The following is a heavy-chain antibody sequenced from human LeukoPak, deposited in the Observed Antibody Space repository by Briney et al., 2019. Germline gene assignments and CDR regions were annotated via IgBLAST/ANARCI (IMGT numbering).Heavy chain of an antibody. CDR1: GGSISSSSYY. CDR3: ARHITLSLVAEDRNRYYFDY. CDR2: IYYSGST. Sequence: WETLSLTCTVSGGSISSSSYYWGWIRQPPGKGLELIGSIYYSGSTYYNPSLKSRVTISVDTSKNQFSLKLSSVTAADTAVYYCARHITLSLVAEDRNRYYFDYWGQGTQVTVSS. D-gene: IGHD1-20*01. J-gene: IGHJ4*02. V-gene: IGHV4-39*01.